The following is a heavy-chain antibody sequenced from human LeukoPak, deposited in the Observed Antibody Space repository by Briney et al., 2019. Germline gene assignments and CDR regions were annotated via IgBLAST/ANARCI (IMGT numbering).Heavy chain of an antibody. CDR3: ARGGCSGGSCYEGAFDI. CDR2: INRSGST. D-gene: IGHD2-15*01. CDR1: GGSFSGYY. J-gene: IGHJ3*02. Sequence: SETLSLTCAVYGGSFSGYYWSWIRQPPGKGLEWIGEINRSGSTNYNPSLKSRVTISVDTSKNQFSLKLSSVTAADTAVYYCARGGCSGGSCYEGAFDIWGQGTMVTVSS. V-gene: IGHV4-34*01.